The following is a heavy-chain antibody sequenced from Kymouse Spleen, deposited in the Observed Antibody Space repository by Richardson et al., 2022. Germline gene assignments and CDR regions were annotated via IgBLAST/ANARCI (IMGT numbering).Heavy chain of an antibody. D-gene: IGHD3-10*01. CDR1: GGSISSSSYY. CDR2: IYYSGST. V-gene: IGHV4-39*01. CDR3: ARGRQYYGSSDP. Sequence: QLQLQESGPGLVKPSETLSLTCTVSGGSISSSSYYWGWIRQPPGKGLEWIGSIYYSGSTYYNPSLKSRVTISVDTSKNQFSLKLSSVTAADTAVYYCARGRQYYGSSDPWGQGTLVTVSS. J-gene: IGHJ5*02.